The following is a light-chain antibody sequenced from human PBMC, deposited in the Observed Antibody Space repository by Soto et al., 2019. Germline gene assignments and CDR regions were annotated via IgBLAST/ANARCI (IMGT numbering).Light chain of an antibody. CDR2: RSS. CDR3: AACDDSLYVPV. CDR1: RSNIGSNP. Sequence: QSVLTQPPSASGPPGQTVTISCSGSRSNIGSNPVNWYQQLPGTAPRLLLYRSSQRPSGVPDRFSGSKSGTSASLAISGLQSEDEAEYYCAACDDSLYVPVFGGGTQLTVL. J-gene: IGLJ2*01. V-gene: IGLV1-44*01.